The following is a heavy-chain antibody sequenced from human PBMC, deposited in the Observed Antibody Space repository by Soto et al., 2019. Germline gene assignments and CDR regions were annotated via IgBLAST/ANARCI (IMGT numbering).Heavy chain of an antibody. CDR1: GYSFTSYG. D-gene: IGHD3-3*01. V-gene: IGHV1-18*01. CDR2: ISAYNGNT. CDR3: ARDMREWLLTSGYNWFDP. J-gene: IGHJ5*02. Sequence: ASVKVSCKASGYSFTSYGISWVRLAPEQGLEWMGWISAYNGNTNYAQKLQGRVTMTTDTSTSTAYMELRSLRSDDPAVYYFARDMREWLLTSGYNWFDPWGQGTLVTVSS.